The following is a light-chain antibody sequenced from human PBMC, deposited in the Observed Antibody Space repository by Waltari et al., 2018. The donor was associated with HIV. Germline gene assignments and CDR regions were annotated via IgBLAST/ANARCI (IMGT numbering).Light chain of an antibody. CDR3: AAWDDSLNGRV. V-gene: IGLV1-44*01. J-gene: IGLJ3*02. CDR1: RSNIGSNT. CDR2: RNT. Sequence: QSVLTHPPSASGTPGQRVTISCSGSRSNIGSNTVTWSQQLPGTAPTLLIYRNTQRPSGVPDRFSGSKSGTSASLAISGLQSEDEADYYCAAWDDSLNGRVFGGGTKLTVL.